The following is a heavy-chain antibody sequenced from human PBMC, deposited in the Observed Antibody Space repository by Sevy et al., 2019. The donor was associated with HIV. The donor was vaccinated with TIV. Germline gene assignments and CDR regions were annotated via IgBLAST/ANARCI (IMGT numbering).Heavy chain of an antibody. CDR2: IKGKTDGETT. CDR1: GFNISSAS. J-gene: IGHJ4*02. V-gene: IGHV3-15*07. Sequence: GGSLRLSCGGSGFNISSASMNWDRQAPGKGLEWVGRIKGKTDGETTDYAAPVKGRFIISRDDSGKTVYVQLNSVKTEDTAMYFCTTRPYGSIIDYWGQGTLVTVSS. D-gene: IGHD3-10*01. CDR3: TTRPYGSIIDY.